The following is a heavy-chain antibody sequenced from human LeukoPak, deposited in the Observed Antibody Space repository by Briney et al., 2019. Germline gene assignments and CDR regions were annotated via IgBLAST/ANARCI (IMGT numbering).Heavy chain of an antibody. D-gene: IGHD6-19*01. J-gene: IGHJ5*02. CDR3: ARSRRAVAGTPNWFDP. CDR1: GYTFTSYG. V-gene: IGHV1-18*01. CDR2: ISAYNGNT. Sequence: GASVKVSCKASGYTFTSYGISWVRQAPGQGLEWMGWISAYNGNTNYAQKLQGRVTMTTDTSTSTAYMELRSLRSDDTAVYYCARSRRAVAGTPNWFDPWGQGTLVTVSS.